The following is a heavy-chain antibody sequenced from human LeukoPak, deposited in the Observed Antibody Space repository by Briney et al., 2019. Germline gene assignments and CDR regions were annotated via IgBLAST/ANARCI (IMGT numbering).Heavy chain of an antibody. CDR1: GGSISSSNW. Sequence: PSETLSLTCAVSGGSISSSNWWSWVRQPPGKGLEWIGEIYHSGSTNYNPSLKSRVTISVDKSKNQFSLKLSSVTAADTAVYYCARASGGYCSSTSCSPFDYWGQGTLVTVSS. D-gene: IGHD2-2*01. CDR2: IYHSGST. J-gene: IGHJ4*02. V-gene: IGHV4-4*02. CDR3: ARASGGYCSSTSCSPFDY.